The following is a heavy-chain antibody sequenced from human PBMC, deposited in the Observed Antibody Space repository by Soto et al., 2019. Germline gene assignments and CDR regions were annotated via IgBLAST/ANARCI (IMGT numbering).Heavy chain of an antibody. Sequence: PSQTLSLTCAISGDSVSSNSAAWNWIRQSPSRGLEWLGRTYYRSKWYNDYAVSVRSRITINPDTSKNQFPLQLNSVTPEDTAVYYCALEYSSSWYTKLAAFDIWGQGTIVTVSS. J-gene: IGHJ3*02. CDR2: TYYRSKWYN. V-gene: IGHV6-1*01. CDR3: ALEYSSSWYTKLAAFDI. CDR1: GDSVSSNSAA. D-gene: IGHD6-13*01.